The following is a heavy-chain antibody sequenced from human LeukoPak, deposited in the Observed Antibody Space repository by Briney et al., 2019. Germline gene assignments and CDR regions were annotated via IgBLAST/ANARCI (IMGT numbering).Heavy chain of an antibody. V-gene: IGHV3-53*01. D-gene: IGHD2-8*01. CDR3: ARCSNYTKVYIDY. CDR1: RFIDSINY. CDR2: IYSGGST. J-gene: IGHJ4*02. Sequence: GGSLRLFCAASRFIDSINYMICVSQAPGKGLEWVSVIYSGGSTYYADSVKGRFTISRDKSKNTLYLQMNSLRAEDTAVYYSARCSNYTKVYIDYWGQGTLVTVSS.